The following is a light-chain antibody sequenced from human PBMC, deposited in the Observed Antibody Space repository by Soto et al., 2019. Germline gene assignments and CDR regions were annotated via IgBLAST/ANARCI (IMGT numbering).Light chain of an antibody. CDR3: QQRSNWPKT. V-gene: IGKV3-15*01. J-gene: IGKJ5*01. Sequence: EIVMTQSPATLSVSPGERATLSCRASQSVRGNLAWYQQKPGQSPRLLIYGASSRATGIPARFSGSGSGTEFTLTISSLQSEDFAVYYCQQRSNWPKTFGQGTRLEIK. CDR2: GAS. CDR1: QSVRGN.